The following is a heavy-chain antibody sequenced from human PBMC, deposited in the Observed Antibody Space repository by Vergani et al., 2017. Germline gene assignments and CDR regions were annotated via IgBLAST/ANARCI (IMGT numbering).Heavy chain of an antibody. CDR1: GFTFKNFA. CDR3: AKDLVSLAAARSDS. J-gene: IGHJ4*02. V-gene: IGHV3-30*02. CDR2: IRSDGSAT. Sequence: QVQLVESGGGVVQPGGSLRLSCAASGFTFKNFAVHWVRQAPGEGLEWVSFIRSDGSATYYLDSVKGRFTISRDDSKNALYLQMNSLRPEDTAVYYCAKDLVSLAAARSDSWGQGTLVTVSS. D-gene: IGHD6-13*01.